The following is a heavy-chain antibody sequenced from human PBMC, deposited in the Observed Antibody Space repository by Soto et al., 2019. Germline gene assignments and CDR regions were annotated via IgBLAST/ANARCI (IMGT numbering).Heavy chain of an antibody. CDR2: IYHSGST. J-gene: IGHJ1*01. V-gene: IGHV4-4*02. Sequence: PSETLSLTCAVSSGSISSSNWWSWVRQPPGKGLEWIGEIYHSGSTNYNPSLKSRVTISVDKSNNQFSLKLSSVTAADTAVYYCARASIAAAGTGYFQHWGQGTLVTVSS. CDR3: ARASIAAAGTGYFQH. CDR1: SGSISSSNW. D-gene: IGHD6-13*01.